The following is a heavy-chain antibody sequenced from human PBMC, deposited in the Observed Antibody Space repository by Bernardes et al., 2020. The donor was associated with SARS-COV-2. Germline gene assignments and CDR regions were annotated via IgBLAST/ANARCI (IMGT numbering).Heavy chain of an antibody. CDR2: IFSNDEK. CDR3: AQTSSRGYYYGMDV. Sequence: SGPTLVKPTETLTLTCTVSGFSLSNARMGVSWIRQPPGKALEWLAHIFSNDEKSYSTSLKSRLTISKDTSKSQVVLTMTNMDPVDTATYYCAQTSSRGYYYGMDVWGQGTTVTVSS. D-gene: IGHD2-2*01. CDR1: GFSLSNARMG. V-gene: IGHV2-26*01. J-gene: IGHJ6*02.